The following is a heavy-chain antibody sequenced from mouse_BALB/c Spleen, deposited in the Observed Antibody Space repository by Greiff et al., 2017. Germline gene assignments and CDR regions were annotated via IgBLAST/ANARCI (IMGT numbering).Heavy chain of an antibody. V-gene: IGHV1-7*01. CDR1: GYTFTSYW. CDR2: INPSTGYT. J-gene: IGHJ4*01. Sequence: QVQLQQSGAELAKPGASVKMSCKASGYTFTSYWMHWVKQRPGQGLEWIGYINPSTGYTEYNQKFKDKATLTADKSSSTAYMQLSSLTSEDSAVYYCARYYYGNPYAMDYWGQGTSVTVSS. D-gene: IGHD2-1*01. CDR3: ARYYYGNPYAMDY.